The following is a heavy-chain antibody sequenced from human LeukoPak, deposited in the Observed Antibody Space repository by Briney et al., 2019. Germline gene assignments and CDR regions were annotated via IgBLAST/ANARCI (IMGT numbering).Heavy chain of an antibody. CDR2: ISGSGGST. J-gene: IGHJ4*02. CDR1: GFSFSGYA. CDR3: AAPQRDGYNSRQFDY. D-gene: IGHD5-24*01. Sequence: GGSLRLSCTSSGFSFSGYAMIWVRQAPGKGLEWVSAISGSGGSTYYADSVKGRFTISRDKSKNTLYLQMNSLRVEDTAVYYCAAPQRDGYNSRQFDYWGQGTLVTVSS. V-gene: IGHV3-23*01.